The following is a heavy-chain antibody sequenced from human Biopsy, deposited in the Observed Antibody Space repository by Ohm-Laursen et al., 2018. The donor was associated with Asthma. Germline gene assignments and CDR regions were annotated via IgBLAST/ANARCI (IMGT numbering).Heavy chain of an antibody. V-gene: IGHV1-69*13. CDR2: INSVFGTT. Sequence: SGKVSCKSLGGTFNTYVIGWARQAPGQGLEWMGGINSVFGTTTYPQKFQDRVTITADDSTSTVYMELSSLRSEDTAVYYCARKAGSCISRTCYSLDFWGQGTLVTVSS. CDR1: GGTFNTYV. J-gene: IGHJ4*02. CDR3: ARKAGSCISRTCYSLDF. D-gene: IGHD2-2*01.